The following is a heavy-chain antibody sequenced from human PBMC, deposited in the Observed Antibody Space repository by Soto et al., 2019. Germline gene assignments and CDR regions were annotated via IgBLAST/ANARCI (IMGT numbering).Heavy chain of an antibody. V-gene: IGHV3-72*01. Sequence: ESGGGLVQPGGSLRLSCAASGFTFSDHYMDWVRQAPGKGLEWVGRTRNKANSYTTEYAASVKGRFTISRDDSKNSLYLQMNSLKTEDTAVYYCWYSGYDSYYFDYWGQGTLVTVSS. J-gene: IGHJ4*02. CDR2: TRNKANSYTT. D-gene: IGHD5-12*01. CDR1: GFTFSDHY. CDR3: WYSGYDSYYFDY.